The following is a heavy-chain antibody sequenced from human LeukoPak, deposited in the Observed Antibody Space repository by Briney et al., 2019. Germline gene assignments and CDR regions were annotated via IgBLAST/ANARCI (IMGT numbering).Heavy chain of an antibody. CDR1: GFSFRDYT. V-gene: IGHV3-21*01. CDR2: ISSSSSYI. J-gene: IGHJ4*02. CDR3: AKDSPSRTATTEVPVDY. Sequence: PGGSLRLACAASGFSFRDYTMNWVRQAPGKGLEWVASISSSSSYIYFANSVRGRFSISRDNAKNSLYLQMNSLRAEDTAVYYCAKDSPSRTATTEVPVDYWGQGTLVTVSS. D-gene: IGHD1/OR15-1a*01.